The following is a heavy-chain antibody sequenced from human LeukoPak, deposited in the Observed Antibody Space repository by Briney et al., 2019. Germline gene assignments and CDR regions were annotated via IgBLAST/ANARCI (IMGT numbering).Heavy chain of an antibody. V-gene: IGHV4-59*08. Sequence: SETLSLTCTVSGGSISSYYWSWIRQPPGEGLEWIGYIYYSGSTRYNPSLRSRVTMSLDTSKNQFSLKLSSVTAADTAVYYCARQSQGYCSSTSCHSWFDPWGQGTLVTVSS. CDR2: IYYSGST. CDR3: ARQSQGYCSSTSCHSWFDP. D-gene: IGHD2-2*01. CDR1: GGSISSYY. J-gene: IGHJ5*02.